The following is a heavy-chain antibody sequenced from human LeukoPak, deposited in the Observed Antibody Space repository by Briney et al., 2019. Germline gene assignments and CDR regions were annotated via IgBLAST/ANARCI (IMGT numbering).Heavy chain of an antibody. V-gene: IGHV3-11*01. CDR3: ARVGRTYYYGSGSYFNWFDP. CDR2: ISSSGSTI. J-gene: IGHJ5*02. D-gene: IGHD3-10*01. Sequence: PGGSLRLSCAASGFTFSDYYMSWIRQAPGKGLEWVSYISSSGSTIYYADSVKGRFTISRDNAKNSLYLQMNSLRAEDTAVYYCARVGRTYYYGSGSYFNWFDPWGQGTLVTVSS. CDR1: GFTFSDYY.